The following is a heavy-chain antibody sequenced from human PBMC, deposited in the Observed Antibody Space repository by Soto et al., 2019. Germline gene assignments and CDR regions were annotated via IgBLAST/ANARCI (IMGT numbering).Heavy chain of an antibody. D-gene: IGHD5-12*01. CDR1: GYIFTNYV. V-gene: IGHV1-3*01. CDR3: ARGSDYDYRVVDH. CDR2: INAGNGDT. Sequence: QAQLVQSGAEVKKPGASVKVSCEASGYIFTNYVIHWVRQAPGQRLEWMGWINAGNGDTKYSHKLQGRVTFTRDTSASTVYMELSSLISEDTAVYYCARGSDYDYRVVDHWGQGTLVTVSS. J-gene: IGHJ4*02.